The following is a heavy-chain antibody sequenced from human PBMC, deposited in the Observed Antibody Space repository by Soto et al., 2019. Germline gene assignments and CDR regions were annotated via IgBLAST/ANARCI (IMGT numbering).Heavy chain of an antibody. Sequence: QVQLVESGGGVVQPGRSLRLSCAASGFTFSSYAMHWVRQAPGKGLEWVAVISYDGSNKYYADSVKGRFTISRDNSKNTLYLQMNSLRAEDTAVYYCARDQGNCLDYWGQGTLVTVSS. D-gene: IGHD1-20*01. CDR1: GFTFSSYA. CDR3: ARDQGNCLDY. CDR2: ISYDGSNK. V-gene: IGHV3-30-3*01. J-gene: IGHJ4*02.